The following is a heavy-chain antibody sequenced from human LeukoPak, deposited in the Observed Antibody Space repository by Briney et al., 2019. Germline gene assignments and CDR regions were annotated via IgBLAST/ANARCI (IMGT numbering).Heavy chain of an antibody. CDR3: ASYYYDSSGVVGSDY. V-gene: IGHV1-46*03. J-gene: IGHJ4*02. CDR2: INPSGGSK. D-gene: IGHD3-22*01. Sequence: ASVKVSCKASGYTFTSYYMHWVRQAPGQGLEWMGIINPSGGSKSYARKFQGRVTMTRDTSKSTVYMELSSLRSEDTAVYYCASYYYDSSGVVGSDYWGQGTLVTVSS. CDR1: GYTFTSYY.